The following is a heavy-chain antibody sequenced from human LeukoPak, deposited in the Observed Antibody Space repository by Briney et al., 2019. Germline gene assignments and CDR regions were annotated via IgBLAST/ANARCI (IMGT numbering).Heavy chain of an antibody. Sequence: VGSLGLSCAASGFTVSSNCMSWVRQAPGKGLEWVSVIYSGGTPYYADSVKGRFTISRDNSQSTVYLQLNSLRVEDTAVYYCARAVKRDCSACYSYYFDYWGQGTLVTVSS. D-gene: IGHD2-15*01. CDR3: ARAVKRDCSACYSYYFDY. J-gene: IGHJ4*02. CDR2: IYSGGTP. CDR1: GFTVSSNC. V-gene: IGHV3-66*01.